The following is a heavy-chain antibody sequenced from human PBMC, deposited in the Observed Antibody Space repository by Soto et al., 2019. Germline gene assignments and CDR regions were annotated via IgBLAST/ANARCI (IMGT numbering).Heavy chain of an antibody. CDR3: ARDDAFGNENGFDI. J-gene: IGHJ3*02. CDR2: IVSDGSAK. D-gene: IGHD1-1*01. Sequence: QVQLVESGGGVVQPGTSLRLSCAVSGFPFSTYGFHWVRQPPGKGLEWVAVIVSDGSAKYHADSVEGRFTISRDNSKDTLYLQMNSLRAEDTAVYYCARDDAFGNENGFDIWGQGTMVTVSX. V-gene: IGHV3-33*01. CDR1: GFPFSTYG.